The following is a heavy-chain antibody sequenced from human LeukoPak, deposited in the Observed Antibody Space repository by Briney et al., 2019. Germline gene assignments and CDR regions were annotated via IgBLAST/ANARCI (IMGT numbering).Heavy chain of an antibody. J-gene: IGHJ5*02. CDR3: ARGESSGWTEPGGWFDP. D-gene: IGHD6-19*01. CDR2: IYYSGST. Sequence: SETLSLTCTVSGGSISSGGYYWSWIRQHPGKGLEWIGYIYYSGSTNYNPSLKSRVTISVDTSKNQFSLKLSSVTAADTAVYYCARGESSGWTEPGGWFDPWGQGTLVTVSS. CDR1: GGSISSGGYY. V-gene: IGHV4-61*08.